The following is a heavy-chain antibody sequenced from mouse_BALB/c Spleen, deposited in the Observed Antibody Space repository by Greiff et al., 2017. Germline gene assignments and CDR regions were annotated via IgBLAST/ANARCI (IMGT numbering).Heavy chain of an antibody. CDR1: GFTFSSFG. V-gene: IGHV5-17*02. D-gene: IGHD1-1*01. Sequence: EVQLVESGGGLVQPGGSRKLSCAASGFTFSSFGMHWVRQAPEKGLEWVAYISSGSSTIYYADTVKGRFTISRDNPKNTLFLQMTSLRSEDTAMYYCAREVVEGYFDVWGEGTTVTVSS. CDR2: ISSGSSTI. J-gene: IGHJ1*01. CDR3: AREVVEGYFDV.